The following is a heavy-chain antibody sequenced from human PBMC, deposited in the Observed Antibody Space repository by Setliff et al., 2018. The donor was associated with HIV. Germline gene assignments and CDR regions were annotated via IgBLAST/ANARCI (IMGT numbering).Heavy chain of an antibody. CDR3: ARVPGYSSGTSYMDV. D-gene: IGHD6-19*01. V-gene: IGHV4-34*01. Sequence: PSETLSLTCAVYGGSFSSYYWSWIRQPPGKGLEWIGETNHSGSTNYNPSLKGRVTISVDTSKNQFSLKLRSVTAADRAVYYCARVPGYSSGTSYMDVWGKGTTVTVSS. J-gene: IGHJ6*03. CDR1: GGSFSSYY. CDR2: TNHSGST.